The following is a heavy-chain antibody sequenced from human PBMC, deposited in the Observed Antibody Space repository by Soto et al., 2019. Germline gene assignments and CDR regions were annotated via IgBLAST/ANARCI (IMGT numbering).Heavy chain of an antibody. Sequence: ASVKVSCKASGYTFTSYYMHWVRQAPGQGLEWMGIINPSGGSTSYAQKFQGRVTITRDTSTSTVYMELSSLRSEDTAVYYCARDPVVPAAISDYYYYGMDVRGQGTTVTVSS. CDR2: INPSGGST. D-gene: IGHD2-2*01. J-gene: IGHJ6*02. CDR3: ARDPVVPAAISDYYYYGMDV. CDR1: GYTFTSYY. V-gene: IGHV1-46*01.